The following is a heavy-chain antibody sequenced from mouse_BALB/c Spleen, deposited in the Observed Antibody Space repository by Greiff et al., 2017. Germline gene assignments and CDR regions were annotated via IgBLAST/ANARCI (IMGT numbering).Heavy chain of an antibody. D-gene: IGHD3-3*01. CDR3: AREGDGFAY. V-gene: IGHV5-4*02. CDR2: ISDGGSYT. Sequence: EVHLVESGGGLVKPGGSLKLSCAASGFTFSDYYMYWVRQTPEKRLEWVATISDGGSYTYYPDSVKGRFTISRDNAKNNLYLQMSSLKSEDTAMYNCAREGDGFAYWGEGTLVTVS. CDR1: GFTFSDYY. J-gene: IGHJ3*01.